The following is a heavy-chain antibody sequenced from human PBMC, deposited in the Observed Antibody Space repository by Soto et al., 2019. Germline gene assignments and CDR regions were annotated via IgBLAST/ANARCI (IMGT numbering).Heavy chain of an antibody. V-gene: IGHV1-45*02. CDR3: ATVAVAGYFDY. CDR2: ITPFNGNT. Sequence: GASVKVSCKASGYTFTYRYLHWVRQAPGQALEWMGWITPFNGNTNYAQKFQDRVTITRDRSMSTAYMELSSLRSEDTAMYYCATVAVAGYFDYWGQGTLVTVSS. D-gene: IGHD6-19*01. CDR1: GYTFTYRY. J-gene: IGHJ4*02.